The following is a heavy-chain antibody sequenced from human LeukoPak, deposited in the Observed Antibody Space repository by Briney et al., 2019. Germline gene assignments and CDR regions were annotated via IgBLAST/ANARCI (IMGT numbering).Heavy chain of an antibody. CDR1: GGSISSSSYY. D-gene: IGHD4-17*01. CDR3: ARDLGAVRGPIMNV. J-gene: IGHJ6*03. Sequence: PSETLSLTCTVSGGSISSSSYYWGWIRQPPGKGLEWIGEINHSGSTNYNPSLKSRVTISVDTSKNQFSLKLSSVTAADTAVYYCARDLGAVRGPIMNVWGKGTTVTVSS. V-gene: IGHV4-39*07. CDR2: INHSGST.